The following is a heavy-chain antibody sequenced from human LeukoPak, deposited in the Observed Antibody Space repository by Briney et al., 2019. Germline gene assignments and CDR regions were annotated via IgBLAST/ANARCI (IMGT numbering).Heavy chain of an antibody. V-gene: IGHV4-59*01. CDR3: ARGRYGTISRGWFDP. D-gene: IGHD1-1*01. Sequence: SETLSLTCTVSGGSISSYYWSWIRQPPGKGLEWIGYIFYTGSTNYNSSLKSRVTISVDTSKKQFSLKLSSVTAADTAVYYCARGRYGTISRGWFDPWGQGTLVTVSS. CDR1: GGSISSYY. J-gene: IGHJ5*02. CDR2: IFYTGST.